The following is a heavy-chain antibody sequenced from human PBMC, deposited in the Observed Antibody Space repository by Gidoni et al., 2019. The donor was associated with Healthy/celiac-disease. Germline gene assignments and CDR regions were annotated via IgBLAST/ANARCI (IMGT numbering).Heavy chain of an antibody. V-gene: IGHV4-4*07. CDR2: IYTSGST. D-gene: IGHD2-15*01. J-gene: IGHJ3*02. Sequence: QVQLQESGPGLVKPSETLSLTCTVSVGSLSSYYWCWIRQPAGKGLEWIGRIYTSGSTNYNPSLKSRVTMSVDTSKNQCSLKLSSVTAADTAVYYCARGDYCSGGSCYSAFDIWGQGTMVTVSS. CDR3: ARGDYCSGGSCYSAFDI. CDR1: VGSLSSYY.